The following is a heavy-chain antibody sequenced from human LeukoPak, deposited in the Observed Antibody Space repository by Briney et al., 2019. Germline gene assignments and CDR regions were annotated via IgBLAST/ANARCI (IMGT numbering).Heavy chain of an antibody. CDR3: ARATPRGNYYYYYMDV. J-gene: IGHJ6*03. CDR2: IYYSGST. CDR1: GDSISSYY. D-gene: IGHD1-14*01. V-gene: IGHV4-59*01. Sequence: SETLSLTCTVSGDSISSYYWSWIRQPPGKGLEWIGYIYYSGSTNYNPSLKSRVTISVDTSKNQFSLKLSSVTAADTAVYYCARATPRGNYYYYYMDVWGKGTTVTVSS.